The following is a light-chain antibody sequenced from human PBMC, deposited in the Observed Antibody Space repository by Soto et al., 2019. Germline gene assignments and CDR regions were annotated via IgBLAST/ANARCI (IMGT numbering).Light chain of an antibody. V-gene: IGKV4-1*01. CDR1: QSVLHSSNNKNY. CDR2: WAS. J-gene: IGKJ1*01. CDR3: QQYYSTSGT. Sequence: DIVMTQSPDSLAVSLGERATINCKSSQSVLHSSNNKNYLAWYQQKPGQPPKLLIYWASTRESGVPDRFSGSGSGTDFTLTISSLQAEDVAVYYCQQYYSTSGTFGQGTKVEIK.